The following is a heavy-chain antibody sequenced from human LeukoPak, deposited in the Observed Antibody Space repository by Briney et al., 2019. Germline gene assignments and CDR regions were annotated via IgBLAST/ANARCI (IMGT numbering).Heavy chain of an antibody. Sequence: GRSLRLSCVASGFTVSDYYMSWVRQAPGKGLEWVSLLYIDDTTIYADSVEGRFTISRDDSKNTIYLHMTTLRGEDTAVYYCARGGAFYWNPRYWGPGTLVTVSS. CDR1: GFTVSDYY. J-gene: IGHJ4*02. CDR3: ARGGAFYWNPRY. D-gene: IGHD1-1*01. CDR2: LYIDDTT. V-gene: IGHV3-53*01.